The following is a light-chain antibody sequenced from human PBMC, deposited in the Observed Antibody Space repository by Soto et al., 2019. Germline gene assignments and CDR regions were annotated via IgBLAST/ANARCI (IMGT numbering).Light chain of an antibody. CDR3: CSYVGSSTLPV. CDR1: SSDVGSYNL. J-gene: IGLJ2*01. V-gene: IGLV2-23*01. CDR2: EGS. Sequence: QSALTQPASVSGSPGQSITISCTGTSSDVGSYNLVSWYQQHPGKAPKLMIYEGSKRPSGVSNRFSGSKSGNTASLTISGLQAEDEADYYCCSYVGSSTLPVFGGGTKLTVL.